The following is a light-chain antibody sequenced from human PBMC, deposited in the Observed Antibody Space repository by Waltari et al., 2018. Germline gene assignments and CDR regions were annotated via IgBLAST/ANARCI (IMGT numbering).Light chain of an antibody. CDR3: CSFVSGNSYV. J-gene: IGLJ1*01. CDR2: EVS. CDR1: SSDVGGYHR. Sequence: QSALTQPASVSGSPGQSITISCTGTSSDVGGYHRVSWYQQHPGKAPKLIIYEVSQRPSGVSKRFSGSKSGNTASLTISGLQAEDEADYYCCSFVSGNSYVFGGGTMVAVL. V-gene: IGLV2-23*02.